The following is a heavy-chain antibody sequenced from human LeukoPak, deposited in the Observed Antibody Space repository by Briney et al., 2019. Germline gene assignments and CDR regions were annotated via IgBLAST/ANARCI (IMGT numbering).Heavy chain of an antibody. J-gene: IGHJ4*02. D-gene: IGHD6-13*01. CDR2: IKYDGSEK. V-gene: IGHV3-7*01. Sequence: GGSLRLSCAASGFTFSSYWMTWVRQAPGKGLEWVANIKYDGSEKDYMDSAKGRFTISRDNAKNSLYLQMNSLRAEDTAVYYCARDIEAAGLFLDYWSQGTLVTVSS. CDR3: ARDIEAAGLFLDY. CDR1: GFTFSSYW.